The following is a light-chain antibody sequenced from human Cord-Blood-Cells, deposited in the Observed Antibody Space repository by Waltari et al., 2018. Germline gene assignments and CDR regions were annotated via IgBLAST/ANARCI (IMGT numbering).Light chain of an antibody. J-gene: IGLJ2*01. CDR3: SSYAGSNNLV. Sequence: QSALTQPPSASGSPGQSVTTSCPGTSSDVGGYHYVSWYQQHPGKAPKLMIYEVSKRPSGVPDRFSGSKSGNTASLTVSGLQAEDEADYYCSSYAGSNNLVFGGGTKLTVL. V-gene: IGLV2-8*01. CDR2: EVS. CDR1: SSDVGGYHY.